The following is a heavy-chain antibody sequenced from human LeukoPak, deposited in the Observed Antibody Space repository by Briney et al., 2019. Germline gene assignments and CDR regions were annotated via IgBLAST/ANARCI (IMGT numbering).Heavy chain of an antibody. CDR1: GYTLTRYG. J-gene: IGHJ6*02. CDR2: VSAYNGNT. Sequence: ASVKVFCQASGYTLTRYGISWGRQAPGQRLEGMGGVSAYNGNTNYAQKLQGRVTMTTDTSTSTAYMELRSLRSDDTAVYYCARLGRGYYYDYYGMDVWGQGTTVTVSS. V-gene: IGHV1-18*01. CDR3: ARLGRGYYYDYYGMDV.